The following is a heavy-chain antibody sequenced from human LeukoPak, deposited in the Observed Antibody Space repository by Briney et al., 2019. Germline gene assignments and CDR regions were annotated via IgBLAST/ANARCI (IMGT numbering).Heavy chain of an antibody. Sequence: SETLSLTCTVSGGSFSSSSYYWGRIRQPPGKGLEWIGSSYYSGTTYYNPALKRRVTITVDASKNLFSLKLSSVTAAAAAVYYCARHSRSMVRGRGADYWGQGTLVTVSS. CDR1: GGSFSSSSYY. CDR3: ARHSRSMVRGRGADY. J-gene: IGHJ4*02. D-gene: IGHD3-10*01. V-gene: IGHV4-39*01. CDR2: SYYSGTT.